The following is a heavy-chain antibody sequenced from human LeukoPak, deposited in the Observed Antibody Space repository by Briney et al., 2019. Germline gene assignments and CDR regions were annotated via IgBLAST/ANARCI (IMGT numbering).Heavy chain of an antibody. CDR1: GYTFTGHY. D-gene: IGHD3-10*01. CDR3: ARDRSEDYGPGSADD. J-gene: IGHJ4*02. Sequence: GASVKVSCKTSGYTFTGHYMHWVRQAPGQGLEWFGWINPKSGGTKYAQEFQGRVTTTREGSISTAYMELRRLTSDDTAVYYCARDRSEDYGPGSADDWGQGTLITVSS. V-gene: IGHV1-2*02. CDR2: INPKSGGT.